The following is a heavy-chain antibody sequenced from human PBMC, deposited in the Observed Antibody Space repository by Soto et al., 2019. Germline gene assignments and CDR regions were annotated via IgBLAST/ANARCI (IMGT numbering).Heavy chain of an antibody. CDR3: AKGASSAWFDP. J-gene: IGHJ5*02. D-gene: IGHD6-19*01. CDR1: GLTFRSYA. V-gene: IGHV3-23*01. CDR2: INGTGVVT. Sequence: PGGSLRLSCAASGLTFRSYAMSWVRQAPGKGLEWVSSINGTGVVTFYADSVKGRFTISRDNPKNTLYLQMNSLRVEDTAVYFCAKGASSAWFDPWGQGTLVTVSS.